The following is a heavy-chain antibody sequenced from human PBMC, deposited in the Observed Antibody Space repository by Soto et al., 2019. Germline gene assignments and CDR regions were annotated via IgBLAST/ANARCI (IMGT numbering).Heavy chain of an antibody. D-gene: IGHD1-26*01. J-gene: IGHJ4*02. Sequence: EPLTVCRKGSGDKCVTYWSGWVRQMPEKGLEWMGIIYPDDSETRQSPSFQGQVTLSVDKSITTAYMHWSGLKASDSGIYYCARRKNKVGAPFDYWGQGTLVTVSS. CDR3: ARRKNKVGAPFDY. V-gene: IGHV5-51*01. CDR1: GDKCVTYW. CDR2: IYPDDSET.